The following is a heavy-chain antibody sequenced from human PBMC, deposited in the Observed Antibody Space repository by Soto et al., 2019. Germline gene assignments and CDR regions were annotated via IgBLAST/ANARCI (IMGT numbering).Heavy chain of an antibody. CDR1: GFHFSIYN. CDR2: ISSAGSNI. D-gene: IGHD4-17*01. CDR3: ATHARAVTGFDY. Sequence: GGSLRLSCAASGFHFSIYNMNWVRKAPGEGLVWLSYISSAGSNIYYADSVQGRFTISRDNGRNSLYLQMNSLRAEDTAVYYCATHARAVTGFDYWGRGTLVTVSS. V-gene: IGHV3-48*01. J-gene: IGHJ4*02.